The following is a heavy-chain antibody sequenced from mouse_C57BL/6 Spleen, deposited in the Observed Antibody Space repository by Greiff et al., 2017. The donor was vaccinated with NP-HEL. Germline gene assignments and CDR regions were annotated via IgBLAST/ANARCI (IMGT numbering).Heavy chain of an antibody. J-gene: IGHJ2*01. Sequence: QVQLQQPGTELVKPGASVKLSCKASGYTFTSYWMHWVKQRPGQGLEWIGNINPSNGGTNYNEKFKSKATLTVDKSSSTAYMQLSSLTSEDSAVYYWARESRYDGYLDYWGQGTTLTVSS. CDR3: ARESRYDGYLDY. CDR1: GYTFTSYW. D-gene: IGHD2-3*01. V-gene: IGHV1-53*01. CDR2: INPSNGGT.